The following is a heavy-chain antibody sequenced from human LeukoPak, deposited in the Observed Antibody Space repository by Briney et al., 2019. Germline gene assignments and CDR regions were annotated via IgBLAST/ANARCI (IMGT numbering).Heavy chain of an antibody. CDR3: ASEYCSGGNCYFDY. D-gene: IGHD2-15*01. J-gene: IGHJ4*02. V-gene: IGHV5-51*01. CDR2: IFSGYSDT. CDR1: EYSFATFW. Sequence: GESLKIPCKGSEYSFATFWIGWVRQMPGQGLEWMGIIFSGYSDTRYSPSFPGQVTISADKSISNAYLQWSSLKVTDTAIYYCASEYCSGGNCYFDYWGQGTLVTVSS.